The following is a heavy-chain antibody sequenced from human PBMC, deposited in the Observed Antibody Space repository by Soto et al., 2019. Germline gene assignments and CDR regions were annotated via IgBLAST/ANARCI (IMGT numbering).Heavy chain of an antibody. CDR1: GYRFTSSW. Sequence: PGESLKISCQGSGYRFTSSWIGWVRQMPGKGLEWLGNVYPSDSDARYSPSFEGRVTISADNSINTAYLQLNNLKASDTAIYYCTKGATSTFDSWGQGTRVTVSS. V-gene: IGHV5-51*01. J-gene: IGHJ4*02. D-gene: IGHD3-16*01. CDR2: VYPSDSDA. CDR3: TKGATSTFDS.